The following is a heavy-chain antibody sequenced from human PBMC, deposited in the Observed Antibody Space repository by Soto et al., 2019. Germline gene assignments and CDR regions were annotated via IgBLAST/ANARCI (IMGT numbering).Heavy chain of an antibody. CDR3: ARHRGPTGPNY. CDR2: MYHSGNT. D-gene: IGHD3-10*01. J-gene: IGHJ4*02. CDR1: GDSISSNNYY. Sequence: QLQLQESGPGLVKPSETLSLTCTVSGDSISSNNYYWGWIRQPPGKGLEWIGSMYHSGNTYHNPSLKSXATXSXATSKNQLSLNLRSVTAADTAVYYCARHRGPTGPNYWGQGTLVTVSS. V-gene: IGHV4-39*01.